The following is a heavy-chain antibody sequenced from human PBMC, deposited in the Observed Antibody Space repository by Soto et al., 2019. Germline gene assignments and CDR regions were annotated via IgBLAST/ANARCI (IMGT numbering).Heavy chain of an antibody. V-gene: IGHV3-33*01. Sequence: GESLKISCAASGFTFSSYGMHWVRQAPGKGLEWVAVIWYDGSNKYYADSVKGRFTISRDNSKNTLYLQMNSLRAEDTAVYYCARDESDTAMVNYYYGMDVWGQGTTVTVSS. CDR3: ARDESDTAMVNYYYGMDV. D-gene: IGHD5-18*01. CDR1: GFTFSSYG. CDR2: IWYDGSNK. J-gene: IGHJ6*02.